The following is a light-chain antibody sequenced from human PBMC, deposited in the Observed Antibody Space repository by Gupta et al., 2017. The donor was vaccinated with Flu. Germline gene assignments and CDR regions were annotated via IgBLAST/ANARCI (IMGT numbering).Light chain of an antibody. V-gene: IGKV3-20*01. CDR3: QHDVNSHT. CDR2: GAS. CDR1: QSVSNNW. J-gene: IGKJ5*01. Sequence: EIVLTQSPGTLSLSPGERATLSCRASQSVSNNWLAWYQQKRGQAPRVLIHGASTRASGIPDRFSGSGSGTDFALTSSRREPEDFAMYYWQHDVNSHTFGQGTRMEIK.